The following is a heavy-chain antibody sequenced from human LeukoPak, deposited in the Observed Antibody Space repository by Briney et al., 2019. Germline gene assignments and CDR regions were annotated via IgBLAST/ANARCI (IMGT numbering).Heavy chain of an antibody. CDR3: ARDAPFCSSTSCYSEDAFDI. V-gene: IGHV1-18*01. D-gene: IGHD2-2*02. Sequence: GASVKVSCKASGYTFTSYGISWVRQAPGQGLEWMGWISVYNGNTNYAQKLQGRVTMTTDTSTSTAYMQMRSLRPDDTAVYYCARDAPFCSSTSCYSEDAFDIWGQGTMVTVSS. CDR2: ISVYNGNT. J-gene: IGHJ3*02. CDR1: GYTFTSYG.